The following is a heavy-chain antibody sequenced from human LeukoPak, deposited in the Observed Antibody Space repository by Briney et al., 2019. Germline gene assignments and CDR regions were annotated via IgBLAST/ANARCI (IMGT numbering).Heavy chain of an antibody. Sequence: SETLSLTCTVSGGSISSYYWSWIRQPAGKGLEWIGRIYTSGSTNYNPSLKSRVTMSVGTSKNQFSLKLSSVTAADTAVYYCARDCMSYSYGRRHWFDPWGQGTLVTVSS. CDR1: GGSISSYY. CDR2: IYTSGST. V-gene: IGHV4-4*07. D-gene: IGHD5-18*01. CDR3: ARDCMSYSYGRRHWFDP. J-gene: IGHJ5*02.